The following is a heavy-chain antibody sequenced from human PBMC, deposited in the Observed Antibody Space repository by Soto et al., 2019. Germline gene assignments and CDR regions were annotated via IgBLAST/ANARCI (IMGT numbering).Heavy chain of an antibody. CDR2: ISAYNGNT. D-gene: IGHD3-10*01. CDR3: ARDTTMVRGVISFGYYYYGMDV. V-gene: IGHV1-18*04. CDR1: GYTFTSYG. J-gene: IGHJ6*02. Sequence: ASVKVSCKASGYTFTSYGISWVRQAPGQGLEWMGWISAYNGNTNYAQKLQGRVTMTTDTSTSTAYMELRSLRSDDTAVYYCARDTTMVRGVISFGYYYYGMDVWGQGTTVTVSS.